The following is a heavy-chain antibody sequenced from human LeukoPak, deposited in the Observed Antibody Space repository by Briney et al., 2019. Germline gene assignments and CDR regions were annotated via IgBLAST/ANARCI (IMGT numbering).Heavy chain of an antibody. D-gene: IGHD1-7*01. CDR1: GYSFPAYW. Sequence: GESLKISCKGSGYSFPAYWIAWVRKIPGKGLEWLGIIYPGDSDTKYSPSFQGQVTISADKSSNTAHLQWSSLKASDSAMYYCARHSKTGSTFYGMDVWGQGTTVTVSS. CDR2: IYPGDSDT. J-gene: IGHJ6*02. V-gene: IGHV5-51*01. CDR3: ARHSKTGSTFYGMDV.